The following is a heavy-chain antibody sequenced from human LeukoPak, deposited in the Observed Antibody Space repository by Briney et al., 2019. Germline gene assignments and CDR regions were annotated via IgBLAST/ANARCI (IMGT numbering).Heavy chain of an antibody. CDR2: INHSGIT. V-gene: IGHV4-34*01. D-gene: IGHD7-27*01. CDR3: ASRKLGNDY. CDR1: GGSFSGYY. J-gene: IGHJ4*02. Sequence: ASETLSLTCAVYGGSFSGYYWSWIRQPPGKGLEWIGEINHSGITNYNPSLKSRVTISIDTSKNQFSLRLSSVTAADTAVYYCASRKLGNDYWGQGTLVTVSS.